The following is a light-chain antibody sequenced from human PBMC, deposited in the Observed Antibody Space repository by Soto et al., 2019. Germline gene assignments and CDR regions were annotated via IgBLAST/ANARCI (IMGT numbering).Light chain of an antibody. CDR2: EDN. CDR3: QSYDSSNPYVV. J-gene: IGLJ2*01. CDR1: SGSIASNY. V-gene: IGLV6-57*04. Sequence: NFMLTQPHSVSESPWKTVTISCTRSSGSIASNYVQWYQQRPGSAPTTVIYEDNQRPSGVPDRFSGSIDSSSNSASLTISGLKTEDEADYYCQSYDSSNPYVVFGGGTKLTVL.